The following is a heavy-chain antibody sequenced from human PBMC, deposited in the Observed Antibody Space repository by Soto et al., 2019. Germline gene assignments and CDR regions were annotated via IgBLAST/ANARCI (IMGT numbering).Heavy chain of an antibody. D-gene: IGHD2-21*02. Sequence: GGSLRLSCAASGFTFTNYTINWIRQAPDKGLEWVAVISIHGNNRYYAGFVKGRFTISRDNSKNTLYLQLNSLRVEDTAVYYCARGDFCVNDAFDIWGQGTMVTVSS. J-gene: IGHJ3*02. CDR2: ISIHGNNR. CDR1: GFTFTNYT. V-gene: IGHV3-30-3*01. CDR3: ARGDFCVNDAFDI.